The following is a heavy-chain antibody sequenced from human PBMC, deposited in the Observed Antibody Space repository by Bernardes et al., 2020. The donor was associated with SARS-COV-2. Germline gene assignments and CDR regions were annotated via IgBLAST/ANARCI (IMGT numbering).Heavy chain of an antibody. CDR2: ISSSSGFV. CDR3: ARDISEARYSSSSDY. Sequence: GGSLRLSCAASGFTFSNYTMNWVRQAPGKGLEWISSISSSSGFVHYADSVTGRFTISRDNAKNSLYLQMSSLRAEDTAVYFCARDISEARYSSSSDYWGRGTLVTVSS. J-gene: IGHJ4*02. D-gene: IGHD6-13*01. V-gene: IGHV3-21*01. CDR1: GFTFSNYT.